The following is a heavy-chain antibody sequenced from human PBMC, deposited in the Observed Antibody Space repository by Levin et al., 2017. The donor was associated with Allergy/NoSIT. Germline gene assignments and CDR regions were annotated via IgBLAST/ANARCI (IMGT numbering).Heavy chain of an antibody. CDR3: ARDVGDYGDYVGDWYFDR. CDR2: ISSSSSTI. J-gene: IGHJ2*01. D-gene: IGHD4-17*01. Sequence: RGSLKISCAASGFTFSSYSMNWVRQAPGKGLEWVSYISSSSSTIYYADSVKGRFTISRDNAKNSLYLQMNSLRAEDTAVYYCARDVGDYGDYVGDWYFDRWGRGTLVTVSS. V-gene: IGHV3-48*01. CDR1: GFTFSSYS.